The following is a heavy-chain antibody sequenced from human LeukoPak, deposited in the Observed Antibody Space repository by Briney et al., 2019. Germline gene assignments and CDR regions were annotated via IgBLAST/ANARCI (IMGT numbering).Heavy chain of an antibody. J-gene: IGHJ2*01. CDR3: ARIYSNGWSYWYFDL. CDR2: IKQDGSEK. CDR1: GFTFSDYY. D-gene: IGHD6-19*01. V-gene: IGHV3-7*01. Sequence: GGSLRLSCAASGFTFSDYYMSWIRQAPGKGLEWVANIKQDGSEKYYVDSVKGRFTISRDNAKNSLYLQMNSLRAEDTAVFYCARIYSNGWSYWYFDLWGRGTLVTVSS.